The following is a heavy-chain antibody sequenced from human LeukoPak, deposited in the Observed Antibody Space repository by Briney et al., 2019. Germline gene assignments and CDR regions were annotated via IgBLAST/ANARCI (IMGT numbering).Heavy chain of an antibody. CDR3: ARHGPKWELYS. V-gene: IGHV4-59*08. Sequence: SETLSLTCTVSGGSISSYYWSWIRQPPGKGLEWIGYIHYSGSTNYNPSLKSRVTISVDTSKNQFSLKLSSVTAADTAVYYCARHGPKWELYSWGQGTLVTVSS. CDR2: IHYSGST. CDR1: GGSISSYY. D-gene: IGHD1-26*01. J-gene: IGHJ4*02.